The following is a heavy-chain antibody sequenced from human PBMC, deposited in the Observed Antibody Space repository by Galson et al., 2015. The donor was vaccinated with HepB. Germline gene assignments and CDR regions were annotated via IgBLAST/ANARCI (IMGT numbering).Heavy chain of an antibody. CDR1: GDSVSSNTAA. Sequence: CAISGDSVSSNTAAWNWIRQSPSRGLEWLGRTYYRSKWYYDFAVSVKSRITINPDTSKNQFSLKLNSVMPEDTAVYYCARDGPRVVATGRGSYWYFDLWGRGSLVTVSS. CDR3: ARDGPRVVATGRGSYWYFDL. J-gene: IGHJ2*01. D-gene: IGHD2-2*01. CDR2: TYYRSKWYY. V-gene: IGHV6-1*01.